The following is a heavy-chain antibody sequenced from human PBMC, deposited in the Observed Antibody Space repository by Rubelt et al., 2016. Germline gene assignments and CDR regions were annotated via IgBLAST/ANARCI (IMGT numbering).Heavy chain of an antibody. V-gene: IGHV4-34*01. CDR3: ARCDIAARLQY. J-gene: IGHJ4*02. D-gene: IGHD6-6*01. Sequence: QVQLQQWGAGLLKPSETLSLTCAVYGESFSDHFWSWIRQPPGKGLEWIGEISHRGSTSYNPSLKSRVTFSVDSWKNQFSLKVNSVTARDTAVYYCARCDIAARLQYWGQGTLVTVSS. CDR2: ISHRGST. CDR1: GESFSDHF.